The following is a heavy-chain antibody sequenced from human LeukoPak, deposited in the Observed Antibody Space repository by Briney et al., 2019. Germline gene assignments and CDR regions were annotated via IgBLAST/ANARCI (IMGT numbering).Heavy chain of an antibody. V-gene: IGHV4-38-2*02. D-gene: IGHD3-22*01. J-gene: IGHJ4*02. CDR2: IYHSGST. Sequence: SETLSLTCTVSGYSISSGYYWGWIRQPPGKGLEWIGSIYHSGSTYYNPSLKSRVTISVDTSKNQFSLKLSSATAADTAVYYCARDTGRNYYDSSGYLDYWGQGTLVTVSS. CDR3: ARDTGRNYYDSSGYLDY. CDR1: GYSISSGYY.